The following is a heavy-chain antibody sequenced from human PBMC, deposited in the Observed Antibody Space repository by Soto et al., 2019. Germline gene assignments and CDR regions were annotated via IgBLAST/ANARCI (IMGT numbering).Heavy chain of an antibody. J-gene: IGHJ4*02. Sequence: PGGSLRLSCAASEFTFSTYWMTWVRQAPGKGLEWVANIEGDGSEQNYVDSVKGRFTVSRDNAKRSLYLQMNSLRVEDTAVYYCVRGLYTGSPHFFFWGQGTLVTVSS. CDR3: VRGLYTGSPHFFF. V-gene: IGHV3-7*05. CDR1: EFTFSTYW. CDR2: IEGDGSEQ. D-gene: IGHD1-26*01.